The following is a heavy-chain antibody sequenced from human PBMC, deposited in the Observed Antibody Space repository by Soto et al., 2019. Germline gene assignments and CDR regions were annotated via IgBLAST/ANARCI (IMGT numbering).Heavy chain of an antibody. CDR1: GFTFSSYG. J-gene: IGHJ6*02. CDR2: IWYDGSNK. Sequence: GGSLRLSFAASGFTFSSYGMHWVRQAPGKGVEWVAVIWYDGSNKYYADSVKGRFTISRDNSKNTLYLQMNSLRAEDTAVYYCARFGSSGATHYYYYGMDVWGQGTTVTVSS. CDR3: ARFGSSGATHYYYYGMDV. D-gene: IGHD1-26*01. V-gene: IGHV3-33*01.